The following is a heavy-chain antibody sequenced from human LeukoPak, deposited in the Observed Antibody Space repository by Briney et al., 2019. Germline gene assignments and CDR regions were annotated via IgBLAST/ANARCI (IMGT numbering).Heavy chain of an antibody. CDR1: GYTFTGYY. Sequence: ASVKVSCKASGYTFTGYYMHWVRQAPGQGLEWMGWINPNSGGTNYAQKFQGRVTMTRDTSISTAYMELSRLRSDDTAVYYCAREYCSSTSCYAPDYWGQGILVTVSS. V-gene: IGHV1-2*02. J-gene: IGHJ4*02. CDR2: INPNSGGT. D-gene: IGHD2-2*01. CDR3: AREYCSSTSCYAPDY.